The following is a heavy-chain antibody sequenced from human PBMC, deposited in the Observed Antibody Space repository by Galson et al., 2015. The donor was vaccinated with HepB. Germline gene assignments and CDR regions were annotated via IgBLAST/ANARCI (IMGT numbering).Heavy chain of an antibody. CDR2: IKQDGSEK. J-gene: IGHJ3*02. D-gene: IGHD3-9*01. CDR1: GFTFSSYW. Sequence: SLRLSCAASGFTFSSYWMSWVRQAPGKGLEWVANIKQDGSEKYYVDSVKGRFTISRDNAKNSLYLQMNSLRAEDTAVYYCARDKGDILTGYYPYDAFDIWGQGTMVTVSS. V-gene: IGHV3-7*03. CDR3: ARDKGDILTGYYPYDAFDI.